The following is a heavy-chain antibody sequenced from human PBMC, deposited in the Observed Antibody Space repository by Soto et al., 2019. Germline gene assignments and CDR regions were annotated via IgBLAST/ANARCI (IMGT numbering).Heavy chain of an antibody. CDR3: ARQRNWNYEDNWFDP. Sequence: PGESLKISCKGSGYSFTSYWIGWVRQMPGKGLEWMGIIYPGDSDTRYSPSFQGQVTISAGKSISTAYLQWSSLKASDTAMYYCARQRNWNYEDNWFDPWGQGTLVTVSS. V-gene: IGHV5-51*01. CDR2: IYPGDSDT. J-gene: IGHJ5*02. CDR1: GYSFTSYW. D-gene: IGHD1-7*01.